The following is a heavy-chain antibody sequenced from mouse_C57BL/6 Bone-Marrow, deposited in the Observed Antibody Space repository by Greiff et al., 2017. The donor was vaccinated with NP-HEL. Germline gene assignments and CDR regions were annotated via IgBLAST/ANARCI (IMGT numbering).Heavy chain of an antibody. Sequence: EVKLVESGGGLVQPGGSLSLSCAASGFTFTDYYMSWVRQPPGKALEWLGFIRNKANGYTTEYSASVKGRFTISRDNSQSILYLQMNALRAEDSATYDCARYTTPVVASPFDYWGQGTTLTVSS. CDR2: IRNKANGYTT. CDR3: ARYTTPVVASPFDY. D-gene: IGHD1-1*01. V-gene: IGHV7-3*01. J-gene: IGHJ2*01. CDR1: GFTFTDYY.